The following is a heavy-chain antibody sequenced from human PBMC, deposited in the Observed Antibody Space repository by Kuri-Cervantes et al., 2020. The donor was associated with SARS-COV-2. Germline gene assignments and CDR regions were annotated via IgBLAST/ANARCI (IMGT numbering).Heavy chain of an antibody. CDR3: ARGKQQLVRAYYYGMDV. J-gene: IGHJ6*02. CDR2: ISAYNGNT. V-gene: IGHV1-18*04. CDR1: GYTFTSCG. D-gene: IGHD6-13*01. Sequence: ASVKVSCKASGYTFTSCGISWVRQAPGQGLEWMGWISAYNGNTNYAQKLQGRVTMTTDTSTSTAYMELRSLRSDDTAVYYCARGKQQLVRAYYYGMDVWGQGTTVTVSS.